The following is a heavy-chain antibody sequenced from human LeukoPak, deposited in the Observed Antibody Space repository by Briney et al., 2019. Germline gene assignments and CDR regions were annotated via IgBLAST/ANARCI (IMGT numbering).Heavy chain of an antibody. V-gene: IGHV3-49*04. D-gene: IGHD2-2*01. CDR1: GFTFGDYA. CDR3: TRDLSAYCSSTSCYNWFDP. CDR2: IRSKAYGGTT. Sequence: PGGSLRLSCTASGFTFGDYAMSWVRQAPGKGLEWVGFIRSKAYGGTTEYAASVKGRFTISRDDSKSIAYLQMNSLKTEDTAEYYCTRDLSAYCSSTSCYNWFDPWGQGTLVTVSS. J-gene: IGHJ5*02.